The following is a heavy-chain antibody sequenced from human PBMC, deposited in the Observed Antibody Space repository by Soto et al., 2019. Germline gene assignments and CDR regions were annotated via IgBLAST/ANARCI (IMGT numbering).Heavy chain of an antibody. CDR1: GGSISSGGYY. CDR2: IYYSGST. D-gene: IGHD5-18*01. Sequence: QVQLQESGPGLVKPSQTLSLTCTVSGGSISSGGYYWSWIRQHPGKGREWIGYIYYSGSTYYNPSLKSRVTISVDTSKNQFSLKLSSVTAADTAVYYCARASGYSYASGIDYWGQGTLVTVSS. V-gene: IGHV4-31*03. J-gene: IGHJ4*02. CDR3: ARASGYSYASGIDY.